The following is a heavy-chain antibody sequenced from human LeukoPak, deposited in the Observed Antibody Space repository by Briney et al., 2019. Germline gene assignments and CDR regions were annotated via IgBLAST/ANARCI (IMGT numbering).Heavy chain of an antibody. CDR2: IDPSDSYT. D-gene: IGHD2-2*01. V-gene: IGHV5-10-1*01. Sequence: GESLKISCKGSGYSFTSYWISWVRQMPGKGLEWMGRIDPSDSYTNYSPSFQGHVTISADKSISTAYLQWCSLKASDTAMYYCARQEVVPAEKDYWGQGTLVTVSS. J-gene: IGHJ4*02. CDR3: ARQEVVPAEKDY. CDR1: GYSFTSYW.